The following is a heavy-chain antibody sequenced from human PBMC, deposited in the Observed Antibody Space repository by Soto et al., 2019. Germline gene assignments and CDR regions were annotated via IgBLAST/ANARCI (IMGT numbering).Heavy chain of an antibody. CDR2: IYWNDDK. V-gene: IGHV2-5*01. D-gene: IGHD3-3*01. CDR1: GFALSTSGVG. Sequence: QITLKESGQTLVKPTETLTLTCTFSGFALSTSGVGVAWIREPPGKALEWVALIYWNDDKRYRPSLKNRLTITKDTSKNRVVLTMTNVHPADTATYYCSHIRAICGEVMWAGGMDFWGQGTTVTVSS. CDR3: SHIRAICGEVMWAGGMDF. J-gene: IGHJ6*02.